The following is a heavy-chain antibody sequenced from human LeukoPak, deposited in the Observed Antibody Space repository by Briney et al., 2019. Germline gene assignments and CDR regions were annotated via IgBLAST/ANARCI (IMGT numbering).Heavy chain of an antibody. Sequence: GGSLRLSCAASGFTFSSYSMNWVRQAPGKGLEWVSLISWDGGSTYYADSVKGRFTISRDNSKNSLYLQMNSLRAEDTALYYCAKVFGSRWLPPSFHYMDVWGKGTTVTVSS. CDR1: GFTFSSYS. V-gene: IGHV3-43D*03. J-gene: IGHJ6*03. CDR3: AKVFGSRWLPPSFHYMDV. CDR2: ISWDGGST. D-gene: IGHD5-24*01.